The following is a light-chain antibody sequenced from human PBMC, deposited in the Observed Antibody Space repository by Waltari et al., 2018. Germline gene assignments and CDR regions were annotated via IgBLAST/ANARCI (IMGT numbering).Light chain of an antibody. Sequence: QVLTPPPSVSVDPGQTARVTCGRGNVRSKSGNWYQQKPGQDPVLVMFYDSDRPSAFPERFSGSNSGNTATLTISWVEAGDEADYHCQVWDDVTDSGVFGGGTKLTVL. CDR1: NVRSKS. V-gene: IGLV3-21*04. J-gene: IGLJ3*02. CDR2: YDS. CDR3: QVWDDVTDSGV.